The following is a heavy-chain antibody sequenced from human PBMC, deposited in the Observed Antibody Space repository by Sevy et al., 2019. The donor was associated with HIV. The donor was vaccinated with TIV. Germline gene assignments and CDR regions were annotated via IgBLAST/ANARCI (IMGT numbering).Heavy chain of an antibody. CDR2: ISYDGSNK. D-gene: IGHD4-17*01. V-gene: IGHV3-30-3*01. CDR3: ARGASGVTKPHYYYYYYMDV. Sequence: GGSLRLSCAASGFTFSSYAMHWVRQAPGKGLEWVAVISYDGSNKYYADSVKGRFTISRDNSKNTLYLQMNSLRAEDTAGYYCARGASGVTKPHYYYYYYMDVWGKGTTVTVSS. CDR1: GFTFSSYA. J-gene: IGHJ6*03.